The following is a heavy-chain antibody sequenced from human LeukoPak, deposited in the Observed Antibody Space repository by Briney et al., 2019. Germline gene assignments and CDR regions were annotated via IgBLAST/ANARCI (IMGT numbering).Heavy chain of an antibody. CDR2: IHYTGKP. Sequence: SETLSLTCSVSGGSISGHYWTWIRQPPGKGLEWIGQIHYTGKPDYNPSLKSRITISVDTSKNQVSLQVSSVTAADSAIYYCARFGVDYDMDVWGHGTTVTVSS. CDR1: GGSISGHY. D-gene: IGHD3-16*01. V-gene: IGHV4-59*11. CDR3: ARFGVDYDMDV. J-gene: IGHJ6*02.